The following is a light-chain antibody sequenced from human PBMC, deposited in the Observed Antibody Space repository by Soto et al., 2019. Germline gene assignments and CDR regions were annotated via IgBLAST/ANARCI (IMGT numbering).Light chain of an antibody. Sequence: DIQMTQSPSSLSASFGDRVTMTCRASQGICIYLAWFQQRPGNTPKLLIYAASTLQSGVPSRFSGSGSGTDFTLTISSLQPEDVATYYCQKYNSAPLTFGGGTRVEIK. V-gene: IGKV1-27*01. J-gene: IGKJ4*01. CDR2: AAS. CDR1: QGICIY. CDR3: QKYNSAPLT.